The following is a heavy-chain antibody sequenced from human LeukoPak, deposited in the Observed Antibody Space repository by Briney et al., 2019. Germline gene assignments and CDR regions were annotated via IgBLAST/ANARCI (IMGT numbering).Heavy chain of an antibody. Sequence: PGGSLRLSCAASGFTFSSYGMHWVRQAPGKGLEWVAVIWYDGSNEYYADSVKGRFAISRDNSKNTLYLQMSSLRAEDTAIYYCARQSTPHGNFDYLGQGTLVTVSS. CDR2: IWYDGSNE. J-gene: IGHJ4*02. V-gene: IGHV3-33*01. CDR1: GFTFSSYG. D-gene: IGHD5-24*01. CDR3: ARQSTPHGNFDY.